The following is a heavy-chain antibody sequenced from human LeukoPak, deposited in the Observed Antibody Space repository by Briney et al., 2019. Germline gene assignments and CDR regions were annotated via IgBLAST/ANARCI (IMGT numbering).Heavy chain of an antibody. CDR3: ARRAIQLEHMFDV. CDR1: GYTFTSYG. Sequence: ASVKVSCKASGYTFTSYGISWVRQAPGQGLEWMGWISAYNGNTNYAQKFQGRVTMTRNTSISTAYMELSSLRSEDTAVYYCARRAIQLEHMFDVWGQGTTVTVSS. D-gene: IGHD1-1*01. V-gene: IGHV1-18*04. J-gene: IGHJ6*02. CDR2: ISAYNGNT.